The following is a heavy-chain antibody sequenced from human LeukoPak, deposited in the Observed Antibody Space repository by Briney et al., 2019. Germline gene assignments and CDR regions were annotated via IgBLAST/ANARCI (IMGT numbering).Heavy chain of an antibody. CDR3: ARDPASGGSSSSFYYYYYYMDV. Sequence: PGGSLRLSCAASGFTFSSYAMHWVRQAPGKGLEWVAVISYDGSNKYYADSVKGRFTISRDNSKNTLYLQMNSLRAEDTAVYYCARDPASGGSSSSFYYYYYYMDVWGKGTTVTVSS. CDR1: GFTFSSYA. D-gene: IGHD6-6*01. J-gene: IGHJ6*03. CDR2: ISYDGSNK. V-gene: IGHV3-30-3*01.